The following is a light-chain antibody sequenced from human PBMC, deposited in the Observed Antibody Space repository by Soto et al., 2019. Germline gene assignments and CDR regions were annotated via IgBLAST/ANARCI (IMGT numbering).Light chain of an antibody. J-gene: IGLJ2*01. CDR2: SNN. CDR1: SSNIGRNT. CDR3: AGWHASLNGPV. Sequence: QSVLTQPPSASGTPGQRVTISCSGSSSNIGRNTVNWYQQLPGTAPKLLIYSNNQRPSGVPDRFSGSKSGTSGSLAISGLQSEDDSDYYCAGWHASLNGPVFGGGTQLPVL. V-gene: IGLV1-44*01.